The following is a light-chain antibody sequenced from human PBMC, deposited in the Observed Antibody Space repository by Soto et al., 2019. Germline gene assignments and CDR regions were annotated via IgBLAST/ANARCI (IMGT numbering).Light chain of an antibody. Sequence: DIVMIQSPDSLAVSLGERATINCKSSQSVLYSSNNKNYLAWYQQKPGQPPKLLIYWASTRESGVPDRFSGSGSRTDFTLTISSLQAEDVAVYYCQQYYSSWTFGQGTKVEIK. CDR1: QSVLYSSNNKNY. V-gene: IGKV4-1*01. CDR2: WAS. J-gene: IGKJ1*01. CDR3: QQYYSSWT.